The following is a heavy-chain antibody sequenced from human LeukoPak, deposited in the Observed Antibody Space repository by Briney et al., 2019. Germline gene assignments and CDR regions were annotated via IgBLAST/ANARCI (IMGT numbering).Heavy chain of an antibody. CDR2: INHSGST. CDR3: ARGPPGSSWYVLTSEPLGNWFDP. Sequence: PSETLSLTCAVYGGSFSGYYWSWIRQPPGKGLEWIGEINHSGSTNYNPSLKSRVTISVDTSKNQFSLKLSSVTAADTAVYYCARGPPGSSWYVLTSEPLGNWFDPWGQGTLVTVSS. D-gene: IGHD6-13*01. J-gene: IGHJ5*02. V-gene: IGHV4-34*01. CDR1: GGSFSGYY.